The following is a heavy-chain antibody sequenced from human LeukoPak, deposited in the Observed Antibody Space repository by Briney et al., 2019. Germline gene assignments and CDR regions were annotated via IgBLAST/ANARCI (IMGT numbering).Heavy chain of an antibody. Sequence: ASVKVSCKASGYTFTNYTMNWVRQAPGQGLEWMGWISTNTGNPTYAQGFTGRFVFSLDTSVGTAYLQISSLKAEDTAVYYCARENEVGYFDYWGQGTLVTVSS. CDR3: ARENEVGYFDY. CDR2: ISTNTGNP. J-gene: IGHJ4*02. V-gene: IGHV7-4-1*02. CDR1: GYTFTNYT. D-gene: IGHD1-26*01.